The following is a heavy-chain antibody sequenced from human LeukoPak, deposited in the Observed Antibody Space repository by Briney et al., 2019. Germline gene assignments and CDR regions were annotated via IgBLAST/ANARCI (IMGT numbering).Heavy chain of an antibody. J-gene: IGHJ6*03. V-gene: IGHV3-7*01. CDR3: ARDQGFSYYFYYMDV. CDR2: INQDGSEK. Sequence: GGSLRLSCAASGFTFSSSWMSWVRQAPGKGLEWVANINQDGSEKYYVDSVKGRFTISRDNAKNSLYLQMNSLRAEDTAVYYCARDQGFSYYFYYMDVWGKGTTVTVSS. D-gene: IGHD3-3*01. CDR1: GFTFSSSW.